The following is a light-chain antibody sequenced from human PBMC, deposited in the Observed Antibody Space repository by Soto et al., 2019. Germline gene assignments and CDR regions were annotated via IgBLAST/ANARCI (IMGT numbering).Light chain of an antibody. V-gene: IGKV3D-20*02. J-gene: IGKJ5*01. CDR1: QSVSGSY. Sequence: IVWTLSPPMLSLYPGERATLSCRASQSVSGSYLAWYQQKPGQAPRLVIYDASSRATGIPDRLSGSGSGTDFTLTISSLEPEDFAVYYCQQRSNWPPWTFGQGTRLEIK. CDR2: DAS. CDR3: QQRSNWPPWT.